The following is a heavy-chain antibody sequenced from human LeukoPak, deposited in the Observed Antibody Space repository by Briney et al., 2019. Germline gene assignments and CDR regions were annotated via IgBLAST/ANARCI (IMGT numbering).Heavy chain of an antibody. CDR2: ISYDGSNK. CDR3: AREGGGGYYDSSGYYYDGKYFQH. Sequence: GGSLRLSCAASGFTFSSYAMHWVRQAPGTGLEWVAVISYDGSNKYYADSVKGRFTISRDNSKNTLYLQMNSLRAEDTAVYYCAREGGGGYYDSSGYYYDGKYFQHWGQGTLVTVSS. J-gene: IGHJ1*01. V-gene: IGHV3-30-3*01. D-gene: IGHD3-22*01. CDR1: GFTFSSYA.